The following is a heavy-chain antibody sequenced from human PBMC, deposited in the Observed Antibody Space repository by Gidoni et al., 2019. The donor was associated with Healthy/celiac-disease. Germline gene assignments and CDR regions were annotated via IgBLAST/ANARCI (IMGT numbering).Heavy chain of an antibody. D-gene: IGHD3-10*01. J-gene: IGHJ6*02. CDR2: INSDGSST. V-gene: IGHV3-74*01. CDR1: GFTFSSYW. Sequence: EVQLVESGGGLVQPGGSLRLSCAASGFTFSSYWMHWVRQAPGKGLVWVSRINSDGSSTSYADSVKGRFTISRDNAKNTLYLQMNSLRVEDTAVYYCARDLGILVAGDYYYGMDVWGQGTTVTVSS. CDR3: ARDLGILVAGDYYYGMDV.